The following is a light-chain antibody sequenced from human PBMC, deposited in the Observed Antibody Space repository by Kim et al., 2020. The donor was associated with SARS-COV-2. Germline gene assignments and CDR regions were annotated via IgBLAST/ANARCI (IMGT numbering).Light chain of an antibody. CDR2: DAS. V-gene: IGKV1-6*01. CDR1: QGIRND. CDR3: LQDYSYPFT. J-gene: IGKJ3*01. Sequence: ASVGDRVSITCRASQGIRNDLGWYQQTPGKAPELLIYDASNLQSGVPSRFSGSGSGTDFTLTISSLQPEDFATYYCLQDYSYPFTFGPGTKVDIK.